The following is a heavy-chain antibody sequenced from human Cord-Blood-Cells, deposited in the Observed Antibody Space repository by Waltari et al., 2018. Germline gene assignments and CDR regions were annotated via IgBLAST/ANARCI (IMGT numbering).Heavy chain of an antibody. CDR1: GGSVSSGSYY. Sequence: QVQLQESGPGLVKPSETLSLTCTVSGGSVSSGSYYWSWIRQPPGKGLEWIGYIYYSGSTNDNPSLKSRVTISVDTSKNQFSLKLSSVTAADTAVYYCAAVGATPYYYYYYGMDVWGQGTTVTVSS. D-gene: IGHD1-26*01. CDR2: IYYSGST. V-gene: IGHV4-61*01. CDR3: AAVGATPYYYYYYGMDV. J-gene: IGHJ6*02.